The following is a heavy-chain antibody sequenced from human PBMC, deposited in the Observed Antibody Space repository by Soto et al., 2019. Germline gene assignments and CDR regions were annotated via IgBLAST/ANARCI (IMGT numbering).Heavy chain of an antibody. Sequence: SETLSLTCTVSGVSISSSSYCWGWIRQPPGKGLEWIGSIYYSGSTYYNPSLKSRVTISVDTSKNQFSLKLSSVTAADTAVYYCARLMRYSSGWGYFDYWGQGTLVTVSS. CDR1: GVSISSSSYC. V-gene: IGHV4-39*01. J-gene: IGHJ4*02. CDR3: ARLMRYSSGWGYFDY. CDR2: IYYSGST. D-gene: IGHD6-19*01.